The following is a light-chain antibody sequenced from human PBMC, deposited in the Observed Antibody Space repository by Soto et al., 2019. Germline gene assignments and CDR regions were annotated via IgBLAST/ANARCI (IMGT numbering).Light chain of an antibody. V-gene: IGLV3-21*02. J-gene: IGLJ1*01. CDR3: QVWHSSSDHYV. Sequence: SSELTQPPPMPVAPGQTARIPCGGNIIGSKSVHWYQQKPGQAPVLVVYDDSDRPSGIPERFSGSNSVITATLTISRVEAGDEADYYCQVWHSSSDHYVFRTGTKVTVL. CDR2: DDS. CDR1: IIGSKS.